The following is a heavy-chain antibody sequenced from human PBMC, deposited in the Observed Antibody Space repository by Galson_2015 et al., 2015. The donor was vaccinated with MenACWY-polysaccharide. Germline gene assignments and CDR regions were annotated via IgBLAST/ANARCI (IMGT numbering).Heavy chain of an antibody. D-gene: IGHD2-15*01. CDR3: ARDPYCSGGSCYSELGYFDY. J-gene: IGHJ4*02. V-gene: IGHV1-46*01. CDR2: INPSGGST. Sequence: SVKVSCKASGYTFTSYYMHWVRQAPGQGLEWMGIINPSGGSTSYAQKFQGRVTMTRDTSTSTVYMELSSLRSEDTAVYYCARDPYCSGGSCYSELGYFDYWGQGTLVTVSS. CDR1: GYTFTSYY.